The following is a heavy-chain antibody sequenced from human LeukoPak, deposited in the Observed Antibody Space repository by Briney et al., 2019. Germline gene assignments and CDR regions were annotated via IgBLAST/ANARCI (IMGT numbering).Heavy chain of an antibody. CDR3: ARGLNFDY. CDR1: GFNFSSYA. V-gene: IGHV3-30*04. Sequence: PGGSLRLSCAASGFNFSSYAMHWVRQAPGEGLEWVGLISYGGIDKSYADSVKGRFTIPRDSSKRTLYLQMNSLRAEDTAMYYCARGLNFDYWGQGTLVTVSS. J-gene: IGHJ4*02. D-gene: IGHD2-8*01. CDR2: ISYGGIDK.